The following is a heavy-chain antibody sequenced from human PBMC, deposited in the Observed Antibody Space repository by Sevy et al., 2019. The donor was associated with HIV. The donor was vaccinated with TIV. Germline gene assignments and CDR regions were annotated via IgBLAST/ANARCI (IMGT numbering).Heavy chain of an antibody. CDR3: ARGSPCSSSSCYSSNPTKKFDY. CDR2: ISSSSSYI. Sequence: GGSLRLSCAASGFTFSSYSMNWVRQAPGKGLEWVSSISSSSSYIYYADSVKGRFPISRDNAKNSLYLQMNSLRAEDTAVYYCARGSPCSSSSCYSSNPTKKFDYWGQGTLVTVSS. D-gene: IGHD2-2*01. CDR1: GFTFSSYS. V-gene: IGHV3-21*01. J-gene: IGHJ4*02.